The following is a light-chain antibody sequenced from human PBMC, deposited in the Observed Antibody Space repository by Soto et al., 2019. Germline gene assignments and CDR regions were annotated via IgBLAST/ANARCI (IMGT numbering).Light chain of an antibody. CDR3: QQRHSYPIT. J-gene: IGKJ5*01. V-gene: IGKV1-9*01. CDR1: QGISNY. CDR2: TAS. Sequence: DIQLTQSPSFLSASVGDRVTITCRASQGISNYLAWYHQKPGKAPTLLIHTASTLQSGVPSRFSGSGSGTEFTLTISSLQPEDFATCYCQQRHSYPITFGQGTRLETK.